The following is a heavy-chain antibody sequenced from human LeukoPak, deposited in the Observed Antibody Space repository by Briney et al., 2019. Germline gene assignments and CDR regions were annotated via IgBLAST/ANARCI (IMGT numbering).Heavy chain of an antibody. D-gene: IGHD6-13*01. CDR1: GFTFSSYA. V-gene: IGHV3-30*04. CDR3: VKDSYYSSSYFDY. Sequence: PGGSLRLSCAASGFTFSSYAMHWVRQAPGKGLEWVAVISYDGSNKYYADSVKGRFTISRDNSKNTLYLQMNSLRVEDTAVYYCVKDSYYSSSYFDYWGQGTLLTVSS. J-gene: IGHJ4*02. CDR2: ISYDGSNK.